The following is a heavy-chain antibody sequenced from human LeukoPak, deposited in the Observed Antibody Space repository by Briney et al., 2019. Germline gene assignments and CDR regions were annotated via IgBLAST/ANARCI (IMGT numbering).Heavy chain of an antibody. D-gene: IGHD5-12*01. Sequence: SETLSLTCTVSAGSFISSSHHWGWTRQSPGKGREWIGTVYYGRTTYYNPSLDGRVTISLDTSANHFSLQLNSVTAADTAVYYCVRHDGRGGATMGAFDSWGQGSLVTVSS. CDR2: VYYGRTT. CDR1: AGSFISSSHH. V-gene: IGHV4-39*01. J-gene: IGHJ5*01. CDR3: VRHDGRGGATMGAFDS.